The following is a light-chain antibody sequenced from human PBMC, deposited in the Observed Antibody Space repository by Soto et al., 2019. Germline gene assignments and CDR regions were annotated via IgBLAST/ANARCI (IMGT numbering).Light chain of an antibody. Sequence: QSVLAQPASVSGSPGQSITISCTGTNNDVGGYNYVSWYQQHPGKAPKLMIYEVSNRPSGVSNRFSGSKSGNTASLTISGLQAEDEGDYYCSSYIITTTLGVFGTGTKVTVL. V-gene: IGLV2-14*01. CDR2: EVS. J-gene: IGLJ1*01. CDR3: SSYIITTTLGV. CDR1: NNDVGGYNY.